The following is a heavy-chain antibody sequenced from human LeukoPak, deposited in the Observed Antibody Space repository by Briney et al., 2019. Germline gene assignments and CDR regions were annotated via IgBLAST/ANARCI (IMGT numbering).Heavy chain of an antibody. D-gene: IGHD2-2*01. J-gene: IGHJ4*02. CDR3: ARDELVVVPAAAFDY. CDR1: GFTFSSYE. CDR2: ISSGGNTI. V-gene: IGHV3-48*03. Sequence: PGGSLRLSCAASGFTFSSYEMNWVRQAPGKGLEWVSYISSGGNTIFYADSVKGRFTISRDNAKNSLYLQMNSLRAEDTAVYYCARDELVVVPAAAFDYWGQGTLVTVSS.